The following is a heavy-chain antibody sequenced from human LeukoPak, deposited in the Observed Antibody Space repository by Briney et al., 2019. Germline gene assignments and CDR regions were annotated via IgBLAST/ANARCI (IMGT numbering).Heavy chain of an antibody. CDR3: AKGSYASGYYYYGMDV. V-gene: IGHV3-21*04. CDR2: ISSSSSYI. CDR1: GFTFSSYS. Sequence: GGSLRLSCAASGFTFSSYSMNWVRQAPGKGLEWVSSISSSSSYIYYADSVKGRFTISRDNARNSLYLQMNSLRAEDTAVYYCAKGSYASGYYYYGMDVWGQGTTVTVSS. D-gene: IGHD3-3*01. J-gene: IGHJ6*02.